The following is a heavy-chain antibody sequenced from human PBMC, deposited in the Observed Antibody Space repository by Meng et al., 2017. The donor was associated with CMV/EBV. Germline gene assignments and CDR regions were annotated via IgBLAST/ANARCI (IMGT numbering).Heavy chain of an antibody. J-gene: IGHJ4*02. V-gene: IGHV4-61*01. D-gene: IGHD2-2*02. Sequence: SETLSLTCTVSGGSVSSGSYYWSWIRQPPGKGLEWIGYIYYSGSTNYNPSLKSRVTISVDTSKNQFSLKLSSVTAADTAVYYCARKKVLVVPAAISPRTYYFDYWGQGTPVTVSS. CDR3: ARKKVLVVPAAISPRTYYFDY. CDR2: IYYSGST. CDR1: GGSVSSGSYY.